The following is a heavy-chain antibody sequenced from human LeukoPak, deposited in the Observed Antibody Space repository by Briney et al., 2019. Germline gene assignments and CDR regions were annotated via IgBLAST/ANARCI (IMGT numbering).Heavy chain of an antibody. V-gene: IGHV1-46*01. CDR1: GYTFTNYY. CDR2: INPRGGST. Sequence: ASVKVSCKASGYTFTNYYIYWVRQAPGQGLEWMGIINPRGGSTSYAQKFQGRVTMTRDTSTSTVYMEMSSLRSEDTAVYYCARGLAGPDYWGQGTLVTVSS. J-gene: IGHJ4*02. CDR3: ARGLAGPDY. D-gene: IGHD6-13*01.